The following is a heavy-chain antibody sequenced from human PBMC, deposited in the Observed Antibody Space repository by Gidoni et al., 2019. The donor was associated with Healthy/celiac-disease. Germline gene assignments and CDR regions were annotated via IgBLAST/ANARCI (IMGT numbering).Heavy chain of an antibody. Sequence: QVQLVQSGAEVKKPGSSVKVSCKASGGTFSRSATRWVRQAPGHGLEWMGGIIPIFGTANYAQKFQGRVTITADESTSTAYMELSSLRSEDTAVYYCARDGSRLGYCTSTSCHNWFDPWGQGTLVTVSS. V-gene: IGHV1-69*01. J-gene: IGHJ5*02. D-gene: IGHD2-2*01. CDR3: ARDGSRLGYCTSTSCHNWFDP. CDR2: IIPIFGTA. CDR1: GGTFSRSA.